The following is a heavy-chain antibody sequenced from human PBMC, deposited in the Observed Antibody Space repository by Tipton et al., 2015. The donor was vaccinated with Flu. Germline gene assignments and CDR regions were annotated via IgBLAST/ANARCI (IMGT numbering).Heavy chain of an antibody. Sequence: QLVQSGAEVKKPGASVRVSCKAAGYTFTIYDIYWVRQATGQGLEWMGWMNPNSGNTRLAQRFQGRVTMTRSTSISTAYLEVNSLRSEDTAVYFCARGLYXSGSSCSFNFYYGMDVWGQGTXVIVSS. CDR3: ARGLYXSGSSCSFNFYYGMDV. CDR2: MNPNSGNT. J-gene: IGHJ6*02. V-gene: IGHV1-8*01. D-gene: IGHD2-15*01. CDR1: GYTFTIYD.